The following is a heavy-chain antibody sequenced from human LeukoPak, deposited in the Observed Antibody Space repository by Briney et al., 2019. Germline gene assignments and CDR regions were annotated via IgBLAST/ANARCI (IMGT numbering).Heavy chain of an antibody. Sequence: SETLSLTCTVSGGSMSSGTYYWSWIRQHPGKGLEWIGNIYYSGSTYYNPSLKSRVTISVDRYKNQFSLKLTSVTAADTAVYYCARAFPFDDYGDPDAFDIWGQGTMVALSS. J-gene: IGHJ3*02. CDR2: IYYSGST. CDR3: ARAFPFDDYGDPDAFDI. V-gene: IGHV4-30-4*08. D-gene: IGHD4-17*01. CDR1: GGSMSSGTYY.